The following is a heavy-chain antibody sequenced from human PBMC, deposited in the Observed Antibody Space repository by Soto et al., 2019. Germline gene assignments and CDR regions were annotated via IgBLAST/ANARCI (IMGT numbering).Heavy chain of an antibody. Sequence: SLRLSCSASGFTFSSYGMHCVLPAPVKGLEWVAVISYDGSNKYYADSVKGRFTISRDNSKNTLYLQMNSLRAEDTAVYYCAKAGYGSGSYYTLSFDYWGQGSLVTVSA. CDR3: AKAGYGSGSYYTLSFDY. D-gene: IGHD3-10*01. V-gene: IGHV3-30*18. J-gene: IGHJ4*02. CDR2: ISYDGSNK. CDR1: GFTFSSYG.